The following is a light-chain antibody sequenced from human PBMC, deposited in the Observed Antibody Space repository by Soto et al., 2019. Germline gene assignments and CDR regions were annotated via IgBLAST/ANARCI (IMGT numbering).Light chain of an antibody. V-gene: IGKV3-11*01. J-gene: IGKJ5*01. CDR2: DAS. Sequence: EIVLTQSPATLSLSPGERATLSCRASQSVSSYLAWYQHKPGLAPRLLIYDASIRATGIPVRFGGSGSGTDFTLTISSLEPEHFAVYYCQQRTNWPFTFGQGTRLEIK. CDR1: QSVSSY. CDR3: QQRTNWPFT.